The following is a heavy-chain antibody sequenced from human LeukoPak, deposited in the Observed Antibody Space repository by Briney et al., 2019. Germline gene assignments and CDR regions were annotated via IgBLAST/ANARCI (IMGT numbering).Heavy chain of an antibody. CDR3: ARSRYFDWLFYFDY. V-gene: IGHV1-2*02. Sequence: ASVKVSCKASGYTFTGYYMHWVRQAPGQGLEWMGWINPNSGGTNYAQKFQGRVTMTRDTSISTAYMELSRLRPDDTAVYYCARSRYFDWLFYFDYWGQGTLVTVSS. CDR2: INPNSGGT. D-gene: IGHD3-9*01. CDR1: GYTFTGYY. J-gene: IGHJ4*02.